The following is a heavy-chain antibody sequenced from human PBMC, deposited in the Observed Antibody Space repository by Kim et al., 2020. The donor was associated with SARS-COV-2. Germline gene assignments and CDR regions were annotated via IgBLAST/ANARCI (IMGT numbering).Heavy chain of an antibody. V-gene: IGHV3-30*18. Sequence: GGSLRLSCAASGFTFNTYCMHWVRQAPGKGLEWVAVISYDGSNKYYADSVKGRFTISRDNSKNTLYLQMNSLRIEDTAVYYCAKSFSGRYFGYDYWGQGTLVTVSS. CDR1: GFTFNTYC. CDR3: AKSFSGRYFGYDY. J-gene: IGHJ4*02. D-gene: IGHD1-26*01. CDR2: ISYDGSNK.